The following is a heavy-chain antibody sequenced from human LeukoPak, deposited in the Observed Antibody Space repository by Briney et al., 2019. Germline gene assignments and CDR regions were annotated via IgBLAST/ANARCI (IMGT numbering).Heavy chain of an antibody. J-gene: IGHJ4*02. CDR1: GFTFSNAW. Sequence: GGSLRLSCAASGFTFSNAWMNWVRQAPGKGLEWVGRIKSKTDGGTTDYAAPVKGRFTISRDNSRNTLYLQMSSLRVEDTAMYYCVGDQVDETGYLRWGQGTRVTVSS. V-gene: IGHV3-15*07. D-gene: IGHD3-9*01. CDR3: VGDQVDETGYLR. CDR2: IKSKTDGGTT.